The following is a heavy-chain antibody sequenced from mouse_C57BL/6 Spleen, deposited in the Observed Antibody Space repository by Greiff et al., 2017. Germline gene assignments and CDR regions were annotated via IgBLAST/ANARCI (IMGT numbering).Heavy chain of an antibody. CDR2: INPNNGGT. V-gene: IGHV1-22*01. CDR3: ARVGNYGSDYYAMDY. J-gene: IGHJ4*01. Sequence: VQLQQSGPELVKPGASVKMSCKASGYTFTDYNMHWVKQSHGKSLEWIGYINPNNGGTSYNQKFKGKATLTVNKSSSTAFMELRSLTSEDSAVYYCARVGNYGSDYYAMDYWCQGTSVTVSS. D-gene: IGHD1-1*01. CDR1: GYTFTDYN.